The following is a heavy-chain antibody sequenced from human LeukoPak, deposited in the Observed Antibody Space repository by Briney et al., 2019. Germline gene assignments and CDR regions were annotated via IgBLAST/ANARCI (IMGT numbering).Heavy chain of an antibody. CDR1: GFTFSSYD. CDR3: ASFTNPTVAGNRAPPRFDY. D-gene: IGHD6-19*01. CDR2: IRYDGSNK. Sequence: GGSLRLSCAASGFTFSSYDMHWVRQAPGKGLEWVAFIRYDGSNKYYADSVKGRFTISRDNAKNSLYLQMNSLRAEDTAVYYCASFTNPTVAGNRAPPRFDYWGQGTLVTVSS. J-gene: IGHJ4*02. V-gene: IGHV3-30*02.